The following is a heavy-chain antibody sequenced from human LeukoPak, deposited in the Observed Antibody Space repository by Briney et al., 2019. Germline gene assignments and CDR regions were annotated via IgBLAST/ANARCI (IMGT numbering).Heavy chain of an antibody. D-gene: IGHD3-10*01. CDR2: IYTSGST. V-gene: IGHV4-4*07. CDR1: GGSISSYY. J-gene: IGHJ4*02. CDR3: ARGYMVRGVIILDY. Sequence: SETLSLTCTVSGGSISSYYWSWIRQPVGKGLEWIGRIYTSGSTNYNPSLKSRVTMSVDTSKNQFSLKLSSVTAADTAVYYCARGYMVRGVIILDYWGQGTLVTVSS.